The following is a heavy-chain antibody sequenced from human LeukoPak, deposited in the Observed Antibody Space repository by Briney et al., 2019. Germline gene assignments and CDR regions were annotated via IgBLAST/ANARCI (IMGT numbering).Heavy chain of an antibody. D-gene: IGHD1-14*01. V-gene: IGHV4-39*07. Sequence: KPSETLSLTCTVSGGSISSSSYSWGWIRQPPGKGLEWIGSIYYSGSTYYNPSLKSRVTISVDTSKNQFSLELSSVTAADTAVYYCARDVITYYYYMDVWGKGTTVTVSS. CDR3: ARDVITYYYYMDV. CDR1: GGSISSSSYS. J-gene: IGHJ6*03. CDR2: IYYSGST.